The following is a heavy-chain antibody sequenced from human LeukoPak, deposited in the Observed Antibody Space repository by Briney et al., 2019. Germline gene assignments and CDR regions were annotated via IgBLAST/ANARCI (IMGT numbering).Heavy chain of an antibody. V-gene: IGHV5-51*01. CDR2: IYPGDSDT. D-gene: IGHD3-3*01. CDR3: ARQGSYDFWSGYYANWFDP. Sequence: GESLKISCKGSGYSFTSYWIGWVRQMPGKGLEWMGIIYPGDSDTRYSPSFQDQVTISADKSISTAYLQWSSLKASDTAMYYCARQGSYDFWSGYYANWFDPWGQGTLVTVSS. CDR1: GYSFTSYW. J-gene: IGHJ5*02.